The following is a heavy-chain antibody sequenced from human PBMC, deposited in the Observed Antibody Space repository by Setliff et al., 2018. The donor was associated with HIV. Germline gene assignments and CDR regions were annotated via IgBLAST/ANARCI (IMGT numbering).Heavy chain of an antibody. CDR2: ISSSSSYI. CDR3: ARDEDGYNHFDF. Sequence: GGSMRLSCAVSGFTFSSYSMNWVRQAPGKGLEWVSSISSSSSYIYYADSVKGRFTISRDNAKNSLYLQMNSLRVEDTSVYYCARDEDGYNHFDFWGQGTLVTVSS. CDR1: GFTFSSYS. J-gene: IGHJ4*02. D-gene: IGHD5-12*01. V-gene: IGHV3-21*01.